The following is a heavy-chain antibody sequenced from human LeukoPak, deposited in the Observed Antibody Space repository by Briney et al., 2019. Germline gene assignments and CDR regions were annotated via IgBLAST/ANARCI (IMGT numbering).Heavy chain of an antibody. J-gene: IGHJ4*02. CDR1: GGSISSYY. CDR2: MYYSGTI. CDR3: ARAWATDYFDY. V-gene: IGHV4-59*01. Sequence: SETLSLTCTVSGGSISSYYWSWIRQPPGKGLEWIGYMYYSGTIKYNPSLKSRGTISVDTSKNQFSLKLSSVTAADTAMYYCARAWATDYFDYWGQGTLVTVSS.